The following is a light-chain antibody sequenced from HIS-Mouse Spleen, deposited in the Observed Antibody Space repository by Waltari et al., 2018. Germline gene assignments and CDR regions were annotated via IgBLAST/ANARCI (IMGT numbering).Light chain of an antibody. CDR3: YSTDSSGNHRV. CDR2: EDS. Sequence: SYELTQPPSVSVSPGQTARTTCSGDALPKQYDYWYQQKSGQAPVLVIYEDSKRPSGIPGRFSCSSSGTMATLTISGAQVEDEADYYCYSTDSSGNHRVFGGGTKLTVL. V-gene: IGLV3-10*01. CDR1: ALPKQY. J-gene: IGLJ2*01.